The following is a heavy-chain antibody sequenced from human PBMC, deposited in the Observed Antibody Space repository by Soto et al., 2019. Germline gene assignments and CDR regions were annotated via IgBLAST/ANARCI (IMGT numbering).Heavy chain of an antibody. CDR2: ISDDGGST. J-gene: IGHJ4*02. V-gene: IGHV3-23*01. Sequence: GGSLRLSCAASGFTFSSCAMTWVRQAPGLGLQWVSAISDDGGSTYYADSVRGRFTISRDNSKNTLYLQLNSLGAEDTAVYYCAKDKPAAGSQWLVPIWGRGTLVTVSS. CDR1: GFTFSSCA. CDR3: AKDKPAAGSQWLVPI. D-gene: IGHD6-19*01.